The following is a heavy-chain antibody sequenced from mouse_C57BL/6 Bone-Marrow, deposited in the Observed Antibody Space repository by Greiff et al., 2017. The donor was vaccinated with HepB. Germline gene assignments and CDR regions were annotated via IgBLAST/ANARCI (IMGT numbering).Heavy chain of an antibody. CDR3: ASGGYPYYAKDY. J-gene: IGHJ4*01. V-gene: IGHV1-55*01. CDR1: GYTFPSYW. D-gene: IGHD1-1*02. Sequence: QVQLQQPGAELVKPGASVKMSCKASGYTFPSYWITWVKQRPGQGLEWIGDIYPGSGSPNYNEKFKSKATLTVDTSSSTAYMQLSSLTSEDSAVYYRASGGYPYYAKDYWGQGTAVTVAA. CDR2: IYPGSGSP.